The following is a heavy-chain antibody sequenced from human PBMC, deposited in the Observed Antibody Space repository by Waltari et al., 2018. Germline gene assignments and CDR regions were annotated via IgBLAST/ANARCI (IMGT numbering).Heavy chain of an antibody. CDR3: ARHYDGDADYFDY. V-gene: IGHV3-11*04. D-gene: IGHD2-21*02. Sequence: QLQLVESGGGLVKPGGSLRLSCAASGFTFSDYYMTWIRQAPGKGLEGVSYISNTGRTMYLIDSVRGRFTISRDNAKNSVYLQMNSLRPEDTAVYYCARHYDGDADYFDYWGQGTLVTVSS. CDR2: ISNTGRTM. CDR1: GFTFSDYY. J-gene: IGHJ4*02.